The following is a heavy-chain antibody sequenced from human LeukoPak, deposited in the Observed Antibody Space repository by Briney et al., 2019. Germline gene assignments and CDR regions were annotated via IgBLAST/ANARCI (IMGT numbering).Heavy chain of an antibody. CDR1: GFSFSDYW. D-gene: IGHD2-2*01. V-gene: IGHV3-7*01. CDR2: IKKDGSEK. CDR3: ARGGVVVPAAMSAN. Sequence: GGSLRLSCAASGFSFSDYWMSWVRQAPGKGLEWVANIKKDGSEKHYVDSVKGRFTISRDNAKNSLYLQMNSLGAEDTAVYYCARGGVVVPAAMSANWGQGTLVTVSS. J-gene: IGHJ4*02.